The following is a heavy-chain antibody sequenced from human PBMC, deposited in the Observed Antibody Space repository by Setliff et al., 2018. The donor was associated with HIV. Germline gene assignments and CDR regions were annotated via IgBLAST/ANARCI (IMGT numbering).Heavy chain of an antibody. CDR1: GFTFSNYE. CDR2: ISSSGTTI. J-gene: IGHJ4*02. Sequence: LRLSCAASGFTFSNYEMNWVRQAPGKGPEWVSYISSSGTTIYYADSVKGRFTISRDNAKNSLYLQMNSLRAEDTAVYYCARPNYYDSSGSFDYWGQGTLVTVSS. CDR3: ARPNYYDSSGSFDY. D-gene: IGHD3-22*01. V-gene: IGHV3-48*03.